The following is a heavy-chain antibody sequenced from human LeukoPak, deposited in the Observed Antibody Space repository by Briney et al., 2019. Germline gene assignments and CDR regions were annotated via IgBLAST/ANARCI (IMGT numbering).Heavy chain of an antibody. CDR3: ARLWYDFWSDYPPFDY. CDR1: GFTFTSYW. V-gene: IGHV3-74*01. CDR2: INIDGSST. D-gene: IGHD3-3*01. J-gene: IGHJ4*02. Sequence: GGSRRLSCAASGFTFTSYWMHWVRQAPGKGPVWVSLINIDGSSTRYADSVKGRFTISRDNAKNTLYLQMNSLRAEDTAVYYCARLWYDFWSDYPPFDYWGQGTLVTVSS.